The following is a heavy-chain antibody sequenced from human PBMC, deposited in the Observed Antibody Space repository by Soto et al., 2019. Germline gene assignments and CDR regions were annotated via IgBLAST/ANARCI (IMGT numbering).Heavy chain of an antibody. CDR1: GYSFTSNW. V-gene: IGHV5-51*01. D-gene: IGHD3-10*01. J-gene: IGHJ4*02. CDR2: IYPSDSDT. Sequence: PGESLKISCKGSGYSFTSNWIAWVRQMPGKGLEWMGIIYPSDSDTRYSPSFQGQVAISVDRSINTAYLQWSTLKASDTATYYCARRPGRYFDYWGQGTLVTVS. CDR3: ARRPGRYFDY.